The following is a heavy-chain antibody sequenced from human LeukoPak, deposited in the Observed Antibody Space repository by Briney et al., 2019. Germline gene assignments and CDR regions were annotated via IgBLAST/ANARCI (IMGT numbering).Heavy chain of an antibody. Sequence: DASVKVSCKASGYTFTSYDINWVRQATGQGIEWMGWMNPNSGNTGYAQKFQGRVTMTRNTSITTAYMELSSLRSEDTAVYYCARVKARSTENWFDPWGQGTLVTVSS. CDR2: MNPNSGNT. J-gene: IGHJ5*02. V-gene: IGHV1-8*01. CDR3: ARVKARSTENWFDP. CDR1: GYTFTSYD. D-gene: IGHD2-2*01.